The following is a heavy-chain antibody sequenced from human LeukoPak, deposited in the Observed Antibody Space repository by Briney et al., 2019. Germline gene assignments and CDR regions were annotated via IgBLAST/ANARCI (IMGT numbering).Heavy chain of an antibody. D-gene: IGHD3-3*01. V-gene: IGHV3-23*01. J-gene: IGHJ4*02. Sequence: GGSLRLSCAASGFTFSSHAMSWVRQTPGKGLDWVSGISGVGGSAYYADSVKGRFTISRDNSKNTLYLQMNSLRAEDTAVYYCAKVGWLLYFDYWGQGTLVTVSS. CDR2: ISGVGGSA. CDR1: GFTFSSHA. CDR3: AKVGWLLYFDY.